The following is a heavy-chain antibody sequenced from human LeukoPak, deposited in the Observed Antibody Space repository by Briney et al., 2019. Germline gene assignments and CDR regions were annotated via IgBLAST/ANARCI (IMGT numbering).Heavy chain of an antibody. J-gene: IGHJ4*02. CDR3: ARDDSTAYYFDF. CDR2: INPSGGST. Sequence: GESLKISCKGSGYSFTSYWIGWVRQAPGQGLEWMGIINPSGGSTSYAQKFQGRVTMTRDTSTSTVYMELSSLRSEDTAVYYCARDDSTAYYFDFWGQGTLVTVSS. V-gene: IGHV1-46*01. CDR1: GYSFTSYW. D-gene: IGHD3-22*01.